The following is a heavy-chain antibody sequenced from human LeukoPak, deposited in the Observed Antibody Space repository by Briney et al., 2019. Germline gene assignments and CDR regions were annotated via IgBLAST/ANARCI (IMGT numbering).Heavy chain of an antibody. J-gene: IGHJ6*03. CDR1: GYTFTGYY. Sequence: ASVKVSCKASGYTFTGYYMHWVRQAPGQGLEWMGWINPNSGGTNYAQKLQGRVTMTTDTSTSTAYMELRSLRSDDTAVYYCARDRSSSWFTYYYYYYMDVWGKGTTVTVSS. D-gene: IGHD6-13*01. CDR3: ARDRSSSWFTYYYYYYMDV. V-gene: IGHV1-2*02. CDR2: INPNSGGT.